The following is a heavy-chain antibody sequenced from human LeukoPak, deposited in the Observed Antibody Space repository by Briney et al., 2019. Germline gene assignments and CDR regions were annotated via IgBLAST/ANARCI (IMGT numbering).Heavy chain of an antibody. Sequence: PGGSLRLSCAASGFTFSNYAMSWVRQAPGKGLEWVSAISGSGGSTYYADSVKGRFTISRDNSKNTLYLQMNSLRAEDTAVYYCANRVLGYLGEYWGQGTLVTVSS. CDR1: GFTFSNYA. J-gene: IGHJ4*02. CDR3: ANRVLGYLGEY. V-gene: IGHV3-23*01. D-gene: IGHD3-16*01. CDR2: ISGSGGST.